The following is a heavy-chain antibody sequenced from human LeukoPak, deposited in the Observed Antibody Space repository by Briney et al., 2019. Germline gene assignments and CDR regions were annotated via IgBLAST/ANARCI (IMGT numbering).Heavy chain of an antibody. CDR2: ISGSGGST. CDR1: GFTFSSYA. CDR3: AKDRYYDSSGYYGDYDY. D-gene: IGHD3-22*01. Sequence: PGGSLRLSCAASGFTFSSYAMSWVRQAPGKGLEWVSAISGSGGSTYYADSVKGRFTISRDNSKNTLYLQMNSLRAEDTAVYYCAKDRYYDSSGYYGDYDYWGQGTLVTVSS. V-gene: IGHV3-23*01. J-gene: IGHJ4*02.